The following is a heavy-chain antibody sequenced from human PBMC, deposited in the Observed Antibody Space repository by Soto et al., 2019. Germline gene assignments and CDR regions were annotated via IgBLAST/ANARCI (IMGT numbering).Heavy chain of an antibody. CDR2: IYYSGST. Sequence: QVQLQESGPGLVKPSETLSLTCTVSGGSVSSGSYYWSWIRQPPGKGLEWIGYIYYSGSTNYNPSLKSRVPISVDTSKNQFSLKLSSVTAADTAVYYCARNDGGSNYYYYGMDVWGQGTTVTVSS. V-gene: IGHV4-61*01. CDR3: ARNDGGSNYYYYGMDV. J-gene: IGHJ6*02. D-gene: IGHD1-1*01. CDR1: GGSVSSGSYY.